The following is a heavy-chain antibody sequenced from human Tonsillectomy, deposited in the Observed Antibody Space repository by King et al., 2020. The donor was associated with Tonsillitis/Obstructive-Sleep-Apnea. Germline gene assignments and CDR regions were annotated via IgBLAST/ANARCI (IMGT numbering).Heavy chain of an antibody. CDR1: GGSFSGYY. J-gene: IGHJ3*02. CDR3: ARDNGGGSAFDI. Sequence: VQLQQWGAGLLKPSETLSLTCGVYGGSFSGYYWTWIRQPPGKGLEWIGEISHSGSTNYNPSLKSRVTISVDPSKNQFSLKLSSVTAADVAVYYCARDNGGGSAFDIWGQGTMVTVSS. D-gene: IGHD3-16*01. CDR2: ISHSGST. V-gene: IGHV4-34*01.